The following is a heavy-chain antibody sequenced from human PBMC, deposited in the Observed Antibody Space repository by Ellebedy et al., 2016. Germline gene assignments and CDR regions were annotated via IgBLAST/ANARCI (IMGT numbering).Heavy chain of an antibody. V-gene: IGHV3-23*01. D-gene: IGHD6-19*01. Sequence: GESLKISXATSGFTFNKFAMSWVRQAPGRGLEYISCISDSGGRTFYADSVKGRFSISRDNSKNTLYLQMNSLRDEDTAVYYCAKDLAVSGPNARDYWGQGTLVTVSS. CDR1: GFTFNKFA. J-gene: IGHJ4*02. CDR2: ISDSGGRT. CDR3: AKDLAVSGPNARDY.